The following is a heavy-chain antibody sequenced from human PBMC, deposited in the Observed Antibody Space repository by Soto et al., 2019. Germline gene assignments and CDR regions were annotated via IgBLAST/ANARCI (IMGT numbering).Heavy chain of an antibody. J-gene: IGHJ4*02. V-gene: IGHV4-39*01. CDR2: IYYSGST. D-gene: IGHD5-12*01. CDR3: ARQVIVATMARFDY. CDR1: GGSISSSSYY. Sequence: SETLSLTCTVSGGSISSSSYYWGWIRQPPGKGLERIGSIYYSGSTYYNPSLKSRVTISVDTSKNQFSLKLSSVTAADTAVYYCARQVIVATMARFDYWGQGTLVTVSS.